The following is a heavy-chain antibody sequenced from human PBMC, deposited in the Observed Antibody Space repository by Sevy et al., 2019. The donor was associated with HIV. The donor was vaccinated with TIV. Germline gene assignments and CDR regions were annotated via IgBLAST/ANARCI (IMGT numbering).Heavy chain of an antibody. Sequence: GGSLRLSCAASGFTFSSYAMSWVRQAPGKGLEWVSAISGRGGSTYYTDSVNGRFTISRDNSKNTLYLQMNRLRTEDTAVYYCAKGGAAGGSYYYFDYWGQGTLVTVSS. CDR2: ISGRGGST. D-gene: IGHD1-26*01. CDR3: AKGGAAGGSYYYFDY. V-gene: IGHV3-23*01. J-gene: IGHJ4*02. CDR1: GFTFSSYA.